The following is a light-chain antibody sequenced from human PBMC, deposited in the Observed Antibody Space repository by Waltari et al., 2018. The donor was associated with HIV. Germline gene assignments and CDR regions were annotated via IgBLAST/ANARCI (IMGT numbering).Light chain of an antibody. CDR3: YSRDSSGNSWV. Sequence: SYELTQPPSVSVSPGQTARLTSSGDALPKRYAYWYQQKSGQAPVLVIDEDSKRPSGIPERFSGSSSGTMATLTISGAQVEDEADYYCYSRDSSGNSWVFGGGTKLTVL. CDR1: ALPKRY. CDR2: EDS. J-gene: IGLJ3*02. V-gene: IGLV3-10*01.